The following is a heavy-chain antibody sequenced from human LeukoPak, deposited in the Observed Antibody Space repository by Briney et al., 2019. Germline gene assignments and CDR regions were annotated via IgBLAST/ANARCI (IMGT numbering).Heavy chain of an antibody. Sequence: GRSLRLSCAASGFTFDDYAMHWVRHAPGQGMEWVSGISWNSGSIGYADSVKGRFTLSRDNAKNSLYLQMNSLRAEDTALYYCAKDLPRYCSGGSCPFDYWGQGTLVTVSS. J-gene: IGHJ4*02. CDR1: GFTFDDYA. CDR2: ISWNSGSI. D-gene: IGHD2-15*01. V-gene: IGHV3-9*01. CDR3: AKDLPRYCSGGSCPFDY.